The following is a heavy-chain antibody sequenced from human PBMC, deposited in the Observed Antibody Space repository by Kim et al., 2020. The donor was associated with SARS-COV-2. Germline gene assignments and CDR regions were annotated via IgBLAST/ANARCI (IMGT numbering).Heavy chain of an antibody. CDR2: IDPSDSRT. D-gene: IGHD3-10*01. CDR1: GYSFTTNW. V-gene: IGHV5-10-1*01. Sequence: GESLKISCKGSGYSFTTNWITWVRQMPGKGLEWMGRIDPSDSRTKYSPSFQGHVTISVDKSIRTAYLQWSSLKASDTAIYYCARRSRDYPDSGTYYTNWFYPWGQGTLVTVSS. J-gene: IGHJ5*02. CDR3: ARRSRDYPDSGTYYTNWFYP.